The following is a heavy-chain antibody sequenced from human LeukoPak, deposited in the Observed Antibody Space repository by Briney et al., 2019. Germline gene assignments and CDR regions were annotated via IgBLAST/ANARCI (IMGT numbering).Heavy chain of an antibody. V-gene: IGHV4-34*01. CDR2: INHSGST. CDR1: GGSFSGYY. D-gene: IGHD2-21*01. Sequence: PSETLSLTCAVYGGSFSGYYWSWIRQPPGKGLEWIGEINHSGSTNYNPSLKSRVTISVDTSKNQFSLKLSSVTAADTAVYYCARVAIGWRCTWMDVWGKGTTVTVSS. J-gene: IGHJ6*04. CDR3: ARVAIGWRCTWMDV.